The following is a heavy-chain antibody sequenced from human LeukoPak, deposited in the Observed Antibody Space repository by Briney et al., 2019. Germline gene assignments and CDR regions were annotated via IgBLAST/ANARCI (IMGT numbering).Heavy chain of an antibody. V-gene: IGHV3-30*04. D-gene: IGHD1-26*01. CDR1: GFTFSSYA. J-gene: IGHJ4*02. CDR2: ISYDGSNK. CDR3: ARVSPRYSGSYSFDY. Sequence: PGGSLRLSCAASGFTFSSYAMSWVRQAPGKGLEWVAVISYDGSNKYYADSVKGRFTISRDNSKNTLYLQMNSLRAEDTAVYYCARVSPRYSGSYSFDYWGQGTLVTVSS.